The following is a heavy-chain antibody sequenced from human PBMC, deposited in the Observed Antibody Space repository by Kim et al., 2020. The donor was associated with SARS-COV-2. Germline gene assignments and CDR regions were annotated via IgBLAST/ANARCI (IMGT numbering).Heavy chain of an antibody. D-gene: IGHD3-3*01. CDR2: ISAYNGNT. V-gene: IGHV1-18*04. CDR3: ARGPTIFGVGTTIDY. J-gene: IGHJ4*02. CDR1: GYIFTSYP. Sequence: ASVKVSCKASGYIFTSYPISWVRQAPGQGLEWMGWISAYNGNTNYAQNLQGRVTMTTDTSTSTAYMELRSLRSDDTAVYYCARGPTIFGVGTTIDYWGQGTPVTISS.